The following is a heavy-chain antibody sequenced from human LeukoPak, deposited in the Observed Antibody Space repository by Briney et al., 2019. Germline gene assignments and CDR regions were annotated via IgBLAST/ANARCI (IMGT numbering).Heavy chain of an antibody. D-gene: IGHD5-18*01. Sequence: ASVKVSCKTSGGTFSSSAVTWVRQAPGQGLEWMGRIIPVLNITSYAQKFQGRVTITADTSTSTVCMELSSLRSEETAVYYCARDQGLTAPPPYGLDVWGQGTTVTVSS. J-gene: IGHJ6*02. CDR2: IIPVLNIT. CDR3: ARDQGLTAPPPYGLDV. CDR1: GGTFSSSA. V-gene: IGHV1-69*04.